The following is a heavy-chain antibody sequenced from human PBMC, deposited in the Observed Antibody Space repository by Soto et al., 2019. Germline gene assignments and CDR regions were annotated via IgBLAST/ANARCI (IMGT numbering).Heavy chain of an antibody. J-gene: IGHJ4*02. Sequence: EVQILESGGGLVQPGGSLRLSCAASGFTFSTYGLSWVRQAPGKGLEWVSLINGDGAGTYYADSVKGRFTISRDNSKNTLDLQMQGIRAEETAVYYCAARSFEYWGEGTLVKVSS. CDR3: AARSFEY. CDR2: INGDGAGT. CDR1: GFTFSTYG. V-gene: IGHV3-23*01.